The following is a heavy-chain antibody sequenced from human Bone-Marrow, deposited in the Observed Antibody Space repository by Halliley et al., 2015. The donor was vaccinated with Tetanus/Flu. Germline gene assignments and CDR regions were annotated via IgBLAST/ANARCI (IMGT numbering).Heavy chain of an antibody. CDR1: GFSFSSYT. V-gene: IGHV3-21*01. J-gene: IGHJ6*02. Sequence: SLRLSCAASGFSFSSYTMDWVRQAPGKGLEWVSSISIFSNHIYYTDSVRGRFTISRDNARSSLYLQMNSPRAEDTALYYCARDYGYSYGYGLDVWGQGTTVTVSS. CDR2: ISIFSNHI. D-gene: IGHD5-18*01. CDR3: ARDYGYSYGYGLDV.